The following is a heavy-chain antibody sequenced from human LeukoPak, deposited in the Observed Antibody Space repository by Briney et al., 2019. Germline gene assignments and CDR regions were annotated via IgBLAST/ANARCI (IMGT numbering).Heavy chain of an antibody. CDR1: GFTFSTYG. D-gene: IGHD1-26*01. CDR3: ARDSDKYSGSRYYYYYYMDV. J-gene: IGHJ6*03. V-gene: IGHV3-30*02. CDR2: IRYDGSNK. Sequence: GGSLRLSCAASGFTFSTYGMHWVRRAPGKGLEWVAFIRYDGSNKYYTDSVKGRFTISRDDSKSTLYLQMNSLRAEDTALYFCARDSDKYSGSRYYYYYYMDVWGKGTTVTVSS.